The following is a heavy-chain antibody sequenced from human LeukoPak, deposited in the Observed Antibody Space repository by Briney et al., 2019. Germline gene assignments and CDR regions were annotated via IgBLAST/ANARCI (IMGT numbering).Heavy chain of an antibody. CDR3: ARAALRDFTFDY. J-gene: IGHJ4*02. CDR1: GFTFSDYY. Sequence: GGSLRLSCAASGFTFSDYYMSWMRQAPRKGLEWVSYISSSGNNIKYADSVKGRFTISRDNAKKSLYLQMNSLRAEDTAVFHCARAALRDFTFDYWGQGTLVPVSS. CDR2: ISSSGNNI. D-gene: IGHD2-21*02. V-gene: IGHV3-11*01.